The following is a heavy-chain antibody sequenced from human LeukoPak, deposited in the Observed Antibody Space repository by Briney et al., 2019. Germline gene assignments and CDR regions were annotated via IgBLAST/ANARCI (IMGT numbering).Heavy chain of an antibody. Sequence: GASVKVSCKASGYTFTSYGISWVRQAPGQGLEWMGWINPNSGGTNYAQKFQGRVTMTRDTSISTAYMELSRLRSDDTAVYYCARVDTAMVIDYWGQGTLVTVSS. CDR3: ARVDTAMVIDY. CDR1: GYTFTSYG. CDR2: INPNSGGT. V-gene: IGHV1-2*02. J-gene: IGHJ4*02. D-gene: IGHD5-18*01.